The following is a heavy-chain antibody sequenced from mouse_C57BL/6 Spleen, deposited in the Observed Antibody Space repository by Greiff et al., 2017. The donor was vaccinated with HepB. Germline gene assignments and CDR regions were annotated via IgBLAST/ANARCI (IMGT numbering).Heavy chain of an antibody. V-gene: IGHV5-4*01. Sequence: EVQGVESGGGLVKPGGSLKLSCAASGFTFSSYAMSWVRQTPEKRLEWVATISDGGSYTYYPDNVKGRFTISRDNAKNNLYLQMSHLKSEDTAMYYCARDLTTVPLMDYWGQGTSVTVSS. D-gene: IGHD1-1*01. CDR3: ARDLTTVPLMDY. CDR1: GFTFSSYA. J-gene: IGHJ4*01. CDR2: ISDGGSYT.